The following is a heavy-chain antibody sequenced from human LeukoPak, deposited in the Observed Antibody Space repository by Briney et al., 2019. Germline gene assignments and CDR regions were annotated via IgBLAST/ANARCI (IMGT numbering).Heavy chain of an antibody. V-gene: IGHV4-38-2*01. CDR3: ARHASYYYFDY. Sequence: PSETLSLTCAVSGYSISSGYYRGWIRQPPGKGLEWIGSIYHSGSTYYNPSLKSRVTISVDTSKNQFSLKLSSVTAADTAVYYCARHASYYYFDYWGQGTLVTVSS. CDR2: IYHSGST. J-gene: IGHJ4*02. D-gene: IGHD1-26*01. CDR1: GYSISSGYY.